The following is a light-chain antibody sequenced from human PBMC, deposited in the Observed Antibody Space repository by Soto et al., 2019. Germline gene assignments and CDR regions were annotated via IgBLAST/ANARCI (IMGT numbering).Light chain of an antibody. Sequence: QSALTQPASVSGSPGQSITISCTGTSSDVGGYNYVSWYQQHPGKAPKLMIYDVSNRPPGVSNRFSGSKSGNTAAPTISGLQAEDEADEYCSSYTSSSTPHVVFGGGTKLTVL. CDR2: DVS. V-gene: IGLV2-14*01. CDR1: SSDVGGYNY. J-gene: IGLJ2*01. CDR3: SSYTSSSTPHVV.